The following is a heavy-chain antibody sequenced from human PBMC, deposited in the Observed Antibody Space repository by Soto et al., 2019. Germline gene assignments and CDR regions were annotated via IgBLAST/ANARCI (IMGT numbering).Heavy chain of an antibody. V-gene: IGHV3-7*04. CDR1: GFTLSLYW. CDR3: ARARTEAANY. J-gene: IGHJ4*02. D-gene: IGHD2-15*01. Sequence: EEQLVESGGGLVQPGGSLRLSCAASGFTLSLYWMNWFRQAPGKGLECVASIKQDGSQKHYVDSVKGRFTISRDNANNSVYLHMNRLRAEDTTVYYCARARTEAANYWGQGTLVTVSS. CDR2: IKQDGSQK.